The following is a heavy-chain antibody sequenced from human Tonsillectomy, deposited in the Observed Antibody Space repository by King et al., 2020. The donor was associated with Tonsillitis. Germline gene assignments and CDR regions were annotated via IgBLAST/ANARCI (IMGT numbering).Heavy chain of an antibody. D-gene: IGHD3-10*01. Sequence: VQLVESGGGVVQPGRSLRLSCAASGFTFSSYAMHWVRQAPGKGLEWVAVISYDGSNKYYADSVKGRFTISRDNSKNTLYLQMNSLRAEDTAVYYCARDASLGIRGWFAPWGQGTLVTVSS. V-gene: IGHV3-30*04. CDR3: ARDASLGIRGWFAP. J-gene: IGHJ5*02. CDR1: GFTFSSYA. CDR2: ISYDGSNK.